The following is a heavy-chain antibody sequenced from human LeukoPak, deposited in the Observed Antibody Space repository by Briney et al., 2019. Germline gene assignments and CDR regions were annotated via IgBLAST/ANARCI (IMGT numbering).Heavy chain of an antibody. Sequence: ASVKVSCKASGYTFTSYGISWVRQAPGQGLEWMGWINPNSGGTNYAQKFQGRVTMTRDTSISTAYMELSRLRSDDTAVYYCAREGGATSYWGQGTLVTVSS. D-gene: IGHD1-26*01. CDR3: AREGGATSY. J-gene: IGHJ4*02. CDR1: GYTFTSYG. V-gene: IGHV1-2*02. CDR2: INPNSGGT.